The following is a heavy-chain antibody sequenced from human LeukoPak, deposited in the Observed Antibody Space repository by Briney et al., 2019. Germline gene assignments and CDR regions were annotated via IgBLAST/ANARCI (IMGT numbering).Heavy chain of an antibody. CDR1: GFTFSSYA. Sequence: PGGSLRLSCAASGFTFSSYAMSWVRQAPGKGLEWVSAISGSGGSTYYADSVKGRFTISRDNAKNSLYLQMNSLRAEDTAVYYCARLVASGEECDYWGQGTLVTVSS. V-gene: IGHV3-23*01. J-gene: IGHJ4*02. CDR3: ARLVASGEECDY. D-gene: IGHD5-12*01. CDR2: ISGSGGST.